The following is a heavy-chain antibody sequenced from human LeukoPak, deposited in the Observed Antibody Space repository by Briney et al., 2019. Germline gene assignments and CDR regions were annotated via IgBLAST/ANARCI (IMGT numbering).Heavy chain of an antibody. Sequence: GGSLRLSCAASGFTVSSNYMSWVRQAPGKGLEWVSVIYSGGRTEYADSVKGRFTISRDNSKNTLYLQMNTLRAEDTAVYYCARESGSYYGVTLDYWGQGTLVTVSS. CDR2: IYSGGRT. D-gene: IGHD1-26*01. CDR1: GFTVSSNY. V-gene: IGHV3-66*01. J-gene: IGHJ4*02. CDR3: ARESGSYYGVTLDY.